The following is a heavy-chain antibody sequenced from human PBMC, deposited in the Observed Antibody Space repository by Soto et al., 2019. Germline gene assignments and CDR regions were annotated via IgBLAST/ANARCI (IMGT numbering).Heavy chain of an antibody. V-gene: IGHV4-34*01. CDR3: ARTARFVC. CDR1: CGSFSGYY. Sequence: QVQLQQWGAGLLKPSETLSLTCAVYCGSFSGYYWSWIRQPPGKGLEWIGEINHSGSTNYNPSLRSRVTMSVDTSRDQFSLMLSSVTAADAAVYYCARTARFVCGGQGTLVTVSS. J-gene: IGHJ4*02. CDR2: INHSGST.